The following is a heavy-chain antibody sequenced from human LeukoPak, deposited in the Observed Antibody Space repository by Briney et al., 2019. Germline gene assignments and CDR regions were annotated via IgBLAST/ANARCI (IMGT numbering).Heavy chain of an antibody. J-gene: IGHJ6*02. CDR2: INPNSGGT. Sequence: ASVKVSCKASGYTFTGYYMHWVRQVPGQGLEWMGWINPNSGGTNYAQKFQGRVTMTRDTSISTAYMELSRLRSDDTAVYYCARVQGYYYYYYGMDVWGQGTTVTVSS. CDR3: ARVQGYYYYYYGMDV. V-gene: IGHV1-2*02. CDR1: GYTFTGYY.